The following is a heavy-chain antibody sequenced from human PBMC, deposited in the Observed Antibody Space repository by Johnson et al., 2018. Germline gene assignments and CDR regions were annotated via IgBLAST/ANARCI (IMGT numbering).Heavy chain of an antibody. CDR3: ARVGGGYDYVRSACAFDI. CDR2: INSDGSST. J-gene: IGHJ3*02. Sequence: VQLQESGGVVVQPGGSLRLSCAASGFTFSSYWMHWVRQAPGKGLVWVSRINSDGSSTSYADSVKGRFTISRDNAKNTLYLQMNSLRAEDTAVYYCARVGGGYDYVRSACAFDIWGQGTMVTVSS. V-gene: IGHV3-74*01. D-gene: IGHD3-22*01. CDR1: GFTFSSYW.